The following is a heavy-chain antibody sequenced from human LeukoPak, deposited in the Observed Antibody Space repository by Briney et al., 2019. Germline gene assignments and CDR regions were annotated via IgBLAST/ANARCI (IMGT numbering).Heavy chain of an antibody. Sequence: GGSLRLSCAASGFTFSSYDMHWVRQATGKGLEWVSAIGTAGGIYYPGSVKGRFTISRENAKNSLYLQMNSLRAGDTAVYYCARSHCGGDCYGAFDIWGQGTMVTVSS. D-gene: IGHD2-21*02. CDR1: GFTFSSYD. V-gene: IGHV3-13*04. CDR2: IGTAGGI. CDR3: ARSHCGGDCYGAFDI. J-gene: IGHJ3*02.